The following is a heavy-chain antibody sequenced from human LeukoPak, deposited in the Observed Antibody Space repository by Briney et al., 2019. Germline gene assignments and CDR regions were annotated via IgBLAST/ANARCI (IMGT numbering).Heavy chain of an antibody. CDR2: IIPIFGTA. J-gene: IGHJ4*02. Sequence: ASVKVSCKASGGTFSSYAISWVRQAPGQGLEWMGGIIPIFGTANYAQKFQGRVTITADESTSTAYMELSSLRSDDTAVYYCARVERYCSSTSCYTALDYWGQGTLVTVSS. CDR3: ARVERYCSSTSCYTALDY. V-gene: IGHV1-69*13. D-gene: IGHD2-2*02. CDR1: GGTFSSYA.